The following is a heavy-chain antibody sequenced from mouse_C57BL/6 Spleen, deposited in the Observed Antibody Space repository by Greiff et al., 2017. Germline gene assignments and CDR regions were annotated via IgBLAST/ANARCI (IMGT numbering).Heavy chain of an antibody. CDR1: GYTFTGYE. J-gene: IGHJ2*01. V-gene: IGHV1-15*01. Sequence: QVQLKQSGAELVRPGASVTLSCKASGYTFTGYEMHWVKQTPVHGLEWIGAIDPETGGTAYNQKFKGKAILTADKSSSTAYMELRSLTSEDSAVCYCTAGYWGQGTTLTVSS. CDR3: TAGY. CDR2: IDPETGGT.